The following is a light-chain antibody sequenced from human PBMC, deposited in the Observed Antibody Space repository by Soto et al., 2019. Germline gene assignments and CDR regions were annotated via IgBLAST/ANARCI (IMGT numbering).Light chain of an antibody. V-gene: IGLV1-44*01. CDR2: INN. J-gene: IGLJ2*01. Sequence: QSVLTQPPSASGTPGQRVTISCSGSSSNIASNTVNWYQQLPGTAPKLLIYINNHRPSGVLDRFSGSKSGTSASLAISGLQSEEEADYYCAAWDDSLNGPLFGGGTKLTVL. CDR3: AAWDDSLNGPL. CDR1: SSNIASNT.